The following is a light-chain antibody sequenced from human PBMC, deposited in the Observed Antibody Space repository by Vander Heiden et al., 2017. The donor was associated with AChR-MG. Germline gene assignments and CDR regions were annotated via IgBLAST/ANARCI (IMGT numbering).Light chain of an antibody. CDR1: SSNIGSNY. Sequence: QSVLTQPPSASGTPEQRVTISCSGSSSNIGSNYVYCYQQLPGTAPKLLSYRNNQRPSGVPDRFSGSKSGTSASLAISGLRSEDEADYYCAAWDDSLNWVFGGGTKLTVL. J-gene: IGLJ3*02. CDR2: RNN. CDR3: AAWDDSLNWV. V-gene: IGLV1-47*01.